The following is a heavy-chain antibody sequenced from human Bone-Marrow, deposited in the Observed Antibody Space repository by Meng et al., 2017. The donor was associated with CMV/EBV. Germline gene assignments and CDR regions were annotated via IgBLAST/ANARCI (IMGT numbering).Heavy chain of an antibody. CDR1: TFSIYW. D-gene: IGHD5-12*01. Sequence: TFSIYWMHLVRRAPGKGLVWVSRINSDGSSTGYAESVKGRFTISRDNAKNSLYLKMNSLRAEDTAVYYCARDTVDIVATGYWYFDLWGRGTLVTVSS. CDR2: INSDGSST. CDR3: ARDTVDIVATGYWYFDL. V-gene: IGHV3-74*01. J-gene: IGHJ2*01.